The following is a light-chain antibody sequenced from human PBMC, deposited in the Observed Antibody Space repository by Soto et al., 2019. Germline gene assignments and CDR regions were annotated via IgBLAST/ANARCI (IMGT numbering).Light chain of an antibody. CDR2: GAS. CDR3: QQYNNWPET. CDR1: QSVSRN. Sequence: EIVMTQSPVTLSVSPGERATLSCRASQSVSRNLAWYQQKPGQPPRLLIYGASTRATDIPARFSGSGSGTEFTLTISSLQSEDFAVYHCQQYNNWPETFGQGTKLAI. V-gene: IGKV3-15*01. J-gene: IGKJ2*01.